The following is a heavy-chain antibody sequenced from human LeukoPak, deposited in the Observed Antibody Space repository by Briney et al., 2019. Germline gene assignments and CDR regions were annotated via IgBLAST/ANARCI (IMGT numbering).Heavy chain of an antibody. CDR2: STGSGGTT. D-gene: IGHD4-17*01. Sequence: GGSLRLSCAASGFTFSSYAMSWVRQAPGKGLEWVSASTGSGGTTYYADSVMGRFTISRDNSKNTLYLQMNSLRAEDTAVYYCAKLQSDGLRTYYGMDVWGQGTTVTVSS. V-gene: IGHV3-23*01. J-gene: IGHJ6*02. CDR1: GFTFSSYA. CDR3: AKLQSDGLRTYYGMDV.